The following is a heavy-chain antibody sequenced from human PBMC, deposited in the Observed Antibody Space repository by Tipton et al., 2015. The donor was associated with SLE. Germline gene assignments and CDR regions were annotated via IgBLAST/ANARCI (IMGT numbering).Heavy chain of an antibody. J-gene: IGHJ4*02. D-gene: IGHD5-18*01. CDR1: GYTITTYD. V-gene: IGHV1-8*02. CDR2: MNPGSRKT. CDR3: ARVRVDTAMGVFDF. Sequence: QSGAEVKKPGASVKVSCKASGYTITTYDINWVRQAAGQGLEWMGWMNPGSRKTVFTQKFQGRVTLTWDTSISTAYIELNSLRSDDTAIYYCARVRVDTAMGVFDFWGQGTLVTVSS.